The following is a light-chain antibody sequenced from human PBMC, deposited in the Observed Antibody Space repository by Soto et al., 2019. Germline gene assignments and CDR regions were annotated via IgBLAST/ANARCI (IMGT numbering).Light chain of an antibody. CDR3: QQYNSYPIT. CDR1: QSVSSY. J-gene: IGKJ5*01. CDR2: DAS. V-gene: IGKV3-11*01. Sequence: EIVSAQSPVTLSLSPGERAALSCRASQSVSSYLAWYQQKPGQAPRLLIYDASNRATGIPARFSGSGSGTDFTLTISSLEPDDFATYYCQQYNSYPITFGQGTRLEIK.